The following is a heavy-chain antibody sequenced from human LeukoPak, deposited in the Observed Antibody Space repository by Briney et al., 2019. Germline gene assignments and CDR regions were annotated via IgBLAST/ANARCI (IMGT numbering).Heavy chain of an antibody. Sequence: GGSLRLSCAASGFTFSSYEMNWVRQAPGKGLEWASYISSSGSTIYYADSVKGRFTISRDNAKNSLYLQMNSLRAEDTAVYYCARDGVRGVIANYWGQGTLVTVSS. CDR1: GFTFSSYE. D-gene: IGHD3-10*01. CDR2: ISSSGSTI. J-gene: IGHJ4*02. CDR3: ARDGVRGVIANY. V-gene: IGHV3-48*03.